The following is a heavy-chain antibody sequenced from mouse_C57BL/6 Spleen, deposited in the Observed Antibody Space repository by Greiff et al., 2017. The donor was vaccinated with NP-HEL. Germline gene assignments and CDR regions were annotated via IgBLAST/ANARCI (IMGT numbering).Heavy chain of an antibody. V-gene: IGHV1-7*01. CDR2: INPSSGYT. Sequence: VQRVESGAELAKPGASVKLSCKASGYTFTSYWMHWVKQRPGQGLEWIGYINPSSGYTKYNQKFKDKATLTADKSSSTAYMQLSSLTYEDSAVYYCARWEGSKGDAMDYWGQGTSVTVSS. J-gene: IGHJ4*01. CDR1: GYTFTSYW. D-gene: IGHD2-5*01. CDR3: ARWEGSKGDAMDY.